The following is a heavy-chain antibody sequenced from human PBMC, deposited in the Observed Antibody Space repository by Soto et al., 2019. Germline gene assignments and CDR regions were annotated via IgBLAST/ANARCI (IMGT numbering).Heavy chain of an antibody. V-gene: IGHV3-30*04. CDR3: VREYNPSWEGYFGL. D-gene: IGHD1-26*01. J-gene: IGHJ1*01. CDR1: GFTFSSYT. Sequence: QVQVVESGGAAVQPGQSLRLSCAASGFTFSSYTFHWVRQAPGKGLEWVAVVSCDGRQKFHADSVKGRFTISRDNFKKTVNLQMNRLRPEDTAIDFCVREYNPSWEGYFGLWGQGTRVTV. CDR2: VSCDGRQK.